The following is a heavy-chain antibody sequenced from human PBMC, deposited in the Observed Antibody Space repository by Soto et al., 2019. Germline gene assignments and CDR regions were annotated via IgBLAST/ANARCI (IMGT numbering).Heavy chain of an antibody. V-gene: IGHV1-18*01. CDR3: ATRSPAFDY. Sequence: QVQLVQSGPEVKKPGASVKVSCKTSGYTFTSYGISWVRQAPGQGLEWMGWITTDKGKTTYAQKVQGRVAMTTDTSTSTAYMKLRSLRSDDTAVYYCATRSPAFDYWGQGTLVAVSS. CDR1: GYTFTSYG. CDR2: ITTDKGKT. J-gene: IGHJ4*02.